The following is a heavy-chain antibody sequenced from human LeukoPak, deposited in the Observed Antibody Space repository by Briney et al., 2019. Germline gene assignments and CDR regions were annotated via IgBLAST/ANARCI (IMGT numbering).Heavy chain of an antibody. V-gene: IGHV3-23*01. Sequence: GGSLRLSCAASGSTFSSYGMSWVRQAPGKGLEWVSGISSNGRSPSYADSVKGRFTISKDNSKNTLYLQMNSLGVEDTAVYYCAKRDSSGKYHFDCWGQGTLVTVSS. J-gene: IGHJ4*02. D-gene: IGHD6-6*01. CDR3: AKRDSSGKYHFDC. CDR1: GSTFSSYG. CDR2: ISSNGRSP.